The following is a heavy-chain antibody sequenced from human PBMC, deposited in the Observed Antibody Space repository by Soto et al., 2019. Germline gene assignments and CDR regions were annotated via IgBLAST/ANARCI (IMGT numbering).Heavy chain of an antibody. CDR1: GFTFSSYG. V-gene: IGHV3-30*18. Sequence: QVQLVESGGGVVQPGRSLRLSCAASGFTFSSYGMHWVRQAPGKGLAWVAVISYDGSNKYYADSVKGRFTISRDNSKNTLYLQMTSLRAEDTAVYYCAKNTHPFDYWGQGTLVTVSS. CDR3: AKNTHPFDY. J-gene: IGHJ4*02. CDR2: ISYDGSNK.